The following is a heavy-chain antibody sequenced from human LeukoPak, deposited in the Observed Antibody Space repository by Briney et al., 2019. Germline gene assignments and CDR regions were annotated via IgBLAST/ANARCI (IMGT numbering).Heavy chain of an antibody. CDR2: IKQDESEK. J-gene: IGHJ3*02. V-gene: IGHV3-7*01. CDR3: ARDQAPAAHYSGSYFGAFDI. D-gene: IGHD1-26*01. CDR1: GFTISSYW. Sequence: GASLSLSCAASGFTISSYWMSWGRMAPGKGLEWVANIKQDESEKYYVDSVKGRFTIARDNAKNSLYLQMNSLRAEDTAVYYCARDQAPAAHYSGSYFGAFDIWGQGTMVTVPS.